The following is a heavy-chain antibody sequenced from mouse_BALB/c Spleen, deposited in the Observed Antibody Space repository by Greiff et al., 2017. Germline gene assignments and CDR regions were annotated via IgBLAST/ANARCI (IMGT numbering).Heavy chain of an antibody. CDR1: GFNIKDYY. D-gene: IGHD3-3*01. J-gene: IGHJ4*01. CDR3: ARGWDNYAMDD. V-gene: IGHV14-1*02. CDR2: IDPENGNT. Sequence: VQLQQSGAELVRPGALVKLSCKASGFNIKDYYIHWVKQRPEQGLEWIGWIDPENGNTIYDPKFQGKASITADTSSNTAYLQLSSLTSEDTAVYYCARGWDNYAMDDWGQGTSVTVSS.